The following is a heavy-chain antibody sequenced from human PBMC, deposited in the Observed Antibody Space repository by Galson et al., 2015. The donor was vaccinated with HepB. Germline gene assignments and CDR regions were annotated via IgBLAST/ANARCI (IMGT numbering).Heavy chain of an antibody. CDR2: IVVGSGNT. Sequence: SVKVSCKASGFTFTSSAVQWVRQARGQRLEWIGWIVVGSGNTNYAQKFQERVTITRDMSTSTAYMELSSLRSEDTAVYYCAADIVYDSSGYYYAVYWGQGTLVTVSS. CDR1: GFTFTSSA. D-gene: IGHD3-22*01. CDR3: AADIVYDSSGYYYAVY. J-gene: IGHJ4*02. V-gene: IGHV1-58*01.